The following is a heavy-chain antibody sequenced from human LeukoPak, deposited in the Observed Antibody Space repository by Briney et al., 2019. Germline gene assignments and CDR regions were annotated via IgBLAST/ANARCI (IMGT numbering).Heavy chain of an antibody. CDR2: ISYDGSNK. V-gene: IGHV3-30*18. Sequence: GGSLRLSCAASGFTFSSYGMHWVRQAPGKGLEWVAVISYDGSNKYYADSVKGRFTISRDNSKNTLYLQMNRLTAEDTAVYYCAKGLWYYYDSSGYVDYWGQGTLVTVSS. J-gene: IGHJ4*02. CDR3: AKGLWYYYDSSGYVDY. CDR1: GFTFSSYG. D-gene: IGHD3-22*01.